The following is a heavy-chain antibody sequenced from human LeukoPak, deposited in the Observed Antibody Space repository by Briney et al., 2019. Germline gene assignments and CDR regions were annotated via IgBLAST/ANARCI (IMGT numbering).Heavy chain of an antibody. J-gene: IGHJ4*02. CDR2: INHSGST. Sequence: SETLSFTCTVSGGSISSYYWSWIRQPPGKGLEWIGEINHSGSTSYNPSLKSRVTISVDTSKNQFSLKLSSVTAADTAVYYCARDYGGNSVWGQGTLVTVSS. D-gene: IGHD4-23*01. V-gene: IGHV4-34*01. CDR3: ARDYGGNSV. CDR1: GGSISSYY.